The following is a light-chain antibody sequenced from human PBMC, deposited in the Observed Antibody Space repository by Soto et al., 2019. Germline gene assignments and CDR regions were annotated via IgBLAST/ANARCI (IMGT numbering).Light chain of an antibody. CDR2: DAT. CDR3: LLFFSGVPV. V-gene: IGLV7-46*01. J-gene: IGLJ1*01. Sequence: QAVVTQEPSLTVSPGGAVTPTCGSKTGAVTNSHYPHWFQQRPGQAPRTLIYDATNKPPWTPVRCSGSLLGDKAALTLSGAPPEDEAEYYCLLFFSGVPVCGLGTKVTVL. CDR1: TGAVTNSHY.